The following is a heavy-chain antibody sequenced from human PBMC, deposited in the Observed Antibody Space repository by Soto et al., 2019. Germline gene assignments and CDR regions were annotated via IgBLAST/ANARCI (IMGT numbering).Heavy chain of an antibody. J-gene: IGHJ3*02. CDR2: IYYSGST. Sequence: KSSETLSLTCTVSGGSISSGGYYWSWIRQHPGKGLEWIGYIYYSGSTYYNPSLKSRVTISVDTSKNQFSLKLSSVTAADTAVYYCARLLLWFGGVVSEQDAFDIWGQGTMVTVSS. CDR3: ARLLLWFGGVVSEQDAFDI. D-gene: IGHD3-10*01. V-gene: IGHV4-31*03. CDR1: GGSISSGGYY.